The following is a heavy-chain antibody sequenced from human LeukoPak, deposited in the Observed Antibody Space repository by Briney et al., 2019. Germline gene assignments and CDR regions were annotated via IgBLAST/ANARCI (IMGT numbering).Heavy chain of an antibody. Sequence: SQTLSLTCTVSGGSISSGDYYWSWIRQPPGKGLEWIGYTYYSGSTYYNPSLKSRATISVDTSKNQFSLKLTSVTAADTAVYYCARPYYYDSRIDPWCQGTLATVSS. CDR3: ARPYYYDSRIDP. CDR2: TYYSGST. V-gene: IGHV4-30-4*01. CDR1: GGSISSGDYY. J-gene: IGHJ5*02. D-gene: IGHD3-22*01.